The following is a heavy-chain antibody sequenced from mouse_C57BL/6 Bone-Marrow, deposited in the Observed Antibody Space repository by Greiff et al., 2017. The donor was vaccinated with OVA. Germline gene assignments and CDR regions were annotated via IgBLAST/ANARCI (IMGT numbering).Heavy chain of an antibody. CDR1: GYTFTDYN. Sequence: EVQLQQSGPELVKPGASVKIPCKASGYTFTDYNMDWVKQSHGKSLEWIGDINPNNGGTIYNQKFKGKATLTVDKSSSTAYMELRSLTSEDTAVYYGARSPITTAWYFDVWGTGTTVTVSS. CDR3: ARSPITTAWYFDV. CDR2: INPNNGGT. V-gene: IGHV1-18*01. D-gene: IGHD1-1*01. J-gene: IGHJ1*03.